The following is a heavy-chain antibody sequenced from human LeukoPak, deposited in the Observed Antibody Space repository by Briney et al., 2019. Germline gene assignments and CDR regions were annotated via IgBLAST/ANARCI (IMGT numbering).Heavy chain of an antibody. D-gene: IGHD2-2*01. J-gene: IGHJ4*02. CDR1: GFTFSSYG. CDR3: AKGHCSSTSCYLGYFDY. V-gene: IGHV3-30*18. Sequence: GGSLRLSCAASGFTFSSYGMHWVRQAPGKGLEWVAVISCDGSNKYYADSVKGRFTISRDNSKNTLYLQMNSLRAEDTAVYYCAKGHCSSTSCYLGYFDYWGQGTLVTVSS. CDR2: ISCDGSNK.